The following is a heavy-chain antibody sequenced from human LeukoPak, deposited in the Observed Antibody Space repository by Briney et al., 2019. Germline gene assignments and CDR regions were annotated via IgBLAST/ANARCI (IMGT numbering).Heavy chain of an antibody. CDR3: VRQPRRFGGAAGTIDY. J-gene: IGHJ4*02. D-gene: IGHD1/OR15-1a*01. Sequence: SETLSLTCTVSGGSISTSSYYWGWIRQPPGKGLEWIGSIYYSGSTYYNPSLKSRVTISGDTSKNQFSLKLSSVTAADTAVYYCVRQPRRFGGAAGTIDYWGQGTLVTVSS. CDR1: GGSISTSSYY. V-gene: IGHV4-39*01. CDR2: IYYSGST.